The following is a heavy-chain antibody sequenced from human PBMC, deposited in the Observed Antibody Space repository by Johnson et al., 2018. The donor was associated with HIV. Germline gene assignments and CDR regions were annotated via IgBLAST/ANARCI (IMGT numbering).Heavy chain of an antibody. CDR2: GNRDGSST. J-gene: IGHJ3*02. D-gene: IGHD2-21*02. Sequence: VQLVESGGGLVQPGGSLRLSCAASGFIFSRSWMHWVRQVPGKGLVWVSRGNRDGSSTTYADSVKGRFTISRDNAKNSLILQMNSLRDEDTAVYYCARRAVTALFDIWGQGTMVTVSS. V-gene: IGHV3-74*01. CDR1: GFIFSRSW. CDR3: ARRAVTALFDI.